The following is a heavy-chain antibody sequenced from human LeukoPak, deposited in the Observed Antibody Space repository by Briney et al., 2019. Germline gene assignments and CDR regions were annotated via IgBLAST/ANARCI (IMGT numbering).Heavy chain of an antibody. V-gene: IGHV3-30*04. J-gene: IGHJ4*02. CDR1: GFTFSNYA. CDR3: AKDYGSGSYPRTYFDY. D-gene: IGHD3-10*01. Sequence: GGSLRLSCAASGFTFSNYALHWVRQAPGKGLEWVTLISYDGINKYYADSVKGRFTISRDNSRNTLYLQMNSLRAEDTAVYYCAKDYGSGSYPRTYFDYWGQGTLVTVSS. CDR2: ISYDGINK.